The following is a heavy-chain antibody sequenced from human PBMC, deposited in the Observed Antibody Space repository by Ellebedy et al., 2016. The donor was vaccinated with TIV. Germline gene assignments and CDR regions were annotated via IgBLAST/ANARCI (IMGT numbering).Heavy chain of an antibody. CDR1: GGSISSYY. D-gene: IGHD3-10*01. V-gene: IGHV4-59*12. J-gene: IGHJ4*02. CDR2: VYYSGST. Sequence: SETLSLTCTVSGGSISSYYWSWIRQPPGKGLEWIGYVYYSGSTNYNPSLKSRVTISVDTSKNQFSLKLSSVTAADTAVYYCARGGDYYGSGSYLVWGQGTLVTVSS. CDR3: ARGGDYYGSGSYLV.